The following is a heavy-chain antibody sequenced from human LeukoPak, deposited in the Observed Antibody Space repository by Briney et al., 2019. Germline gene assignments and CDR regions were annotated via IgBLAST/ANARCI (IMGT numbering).Heavy chain of an antibody. D-gene: IGHD3-3*01. Sequence: GGSLRLSCAACGFTFSSYSMNWVRQAPGKGLEWVSSISSSSSYIYYADSVKGRFTISRDNAKNSLYLQMNSLRAEDTAVYYCARDFTIFGVVTPKSFDYWGQGTLVTVSS. CDR2: ISSSSSYI. CDR3: ARDFTIFGVVTPKSFDY. J-gene: IGHJ4*02. V-gene: IGHV3-21*01. CDR1: GFTFSSYS.